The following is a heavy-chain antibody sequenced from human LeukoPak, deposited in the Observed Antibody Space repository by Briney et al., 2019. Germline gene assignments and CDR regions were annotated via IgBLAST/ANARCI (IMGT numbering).Heavy chain of an antibody. V-gene: IGHV4-38-2*02. J-gene: IGHJ4*02. Sequence: AETLSLTRSVSGFSNSRCKYRGLIPLPPGKGLQGIWRIFHSGSTYYNPSPKRPGTISVDTSKNQFSLKSRSVTAADTDVYSCAKGYCRGNSCYDDRGVFDYWGQGTLVTVSS. CDR2: IFHSGST. CDR1: GFSNSRCKY. D-gene: IGHD2-2*01. CDR3: AKGYCRGNSCYDDRGVFDY.